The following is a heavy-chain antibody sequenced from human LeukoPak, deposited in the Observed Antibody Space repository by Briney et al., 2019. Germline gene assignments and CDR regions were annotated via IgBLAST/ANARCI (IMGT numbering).Heavy chain of an antibody. V-gene: IGHV3-53*01. CDR1: GFTVRSNH. J-gene: IGHJ4*02. D-gene: IGHD6-25*01. Sequence: GGSLRLSCAAPGFTVRSNHMSWVRQAPGKGREWISAIYNSGSTYYADSVKGRFTTSRDNSKNTVYLQKSSLRAEDTAVYYCAGKRYWGQGTLVTVSS. CDR3: AGKRY. CDR2: IYNSGST.